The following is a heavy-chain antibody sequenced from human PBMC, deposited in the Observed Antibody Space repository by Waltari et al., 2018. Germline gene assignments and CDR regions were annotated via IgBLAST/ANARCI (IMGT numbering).Heavy chain of an antibody. J-gene: IGHJ4*02. V-gene: IGHV4-39*07. CDR1: GGSISSSSYY. D-gene: IGHD2-2*01. CDR2: IYYSGSP. CDR3: ASQRCSSTSCYDFDY. Sequence: QLQLQESGPGLVKPSETLSLTCTVSGGSISSSSYYWGWIRQPPGKGLEWIGRIYYSGSPYDTPPLKCRVTISVDTSKNQFSLKLSSVTAADTAVYYCASQRCSSTSCYDFDYWGQGTLVTVSS.